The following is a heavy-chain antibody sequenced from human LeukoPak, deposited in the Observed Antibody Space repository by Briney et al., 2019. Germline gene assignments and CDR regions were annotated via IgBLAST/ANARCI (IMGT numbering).Heavy chain of an antibody. CDR3: ARENYGIDS. D-gene: IGHD4-17*01. J-gene: IGHJ4*02. V-gene: IGHV3-74*01. Sequence: GGSLRLSCAASVFTFSSHRMHWVRQVPGKGLVCISRINSDGSSTSYADSVKGRFTISRDNGKNTLYLQMNSLRLEDTGVYYCARENYGIDSWGQGTLVIVSS. CDR1: VFTFSSHR. CDR2: INSDGSST.